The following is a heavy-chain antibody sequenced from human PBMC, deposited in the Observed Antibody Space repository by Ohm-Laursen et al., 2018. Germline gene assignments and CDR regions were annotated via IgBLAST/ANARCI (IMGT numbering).Heavy chain of an antibody. D-gene: IGHD4-23*01. CDR2: ISYHGSDK. CDR1: GFTFSSYG. Sequence: SLRLSCAASGFTFSSYGMHWVRQAPGKGLAWVAVISYHGSDKSYADSVKDRFTISRDNSKNTLSLQMNSLRAEDTAVYYCSKMNYGGTSYYGMDVWGQGTTVTVSS. CDR3: SKMNYGGTSYYGMDV. J-gene: IGHJ6*02. V-gene: IGHV3-30*18.